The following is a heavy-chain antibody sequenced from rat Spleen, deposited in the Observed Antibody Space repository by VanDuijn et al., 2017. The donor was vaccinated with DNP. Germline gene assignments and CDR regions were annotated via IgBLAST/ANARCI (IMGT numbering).Heavy chain of an antibody. CDR1: GFTFSDYA. V-gene: IGHV5-17*01. J-gene: IGHJ2*01. D-gene: IGHD1-11*01. CDR3: STGGTEFNH. CDR2: VNYDGDKF. Sequence: EVQLVESGGVLVQPGRSLKLSCAASGFTFSDYAMAWVRQAPKKGLEWVASVNYDGDKFYYRDSVKGRFTISRDNAKSSLSLQMDSLRSEDTATYYCSTGGTEFNHWGQGVMVTVSS.